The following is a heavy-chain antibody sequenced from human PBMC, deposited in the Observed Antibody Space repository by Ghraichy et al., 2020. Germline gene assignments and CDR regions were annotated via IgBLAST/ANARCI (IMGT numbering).Heavy chain of an antibody. J-gene: IGHJ5*02. CDR3: ARGYGSGRNWFDP. CDR2: ISSSSSTI. V-gene: IGHV3-48*01. D-gene: IGHD3-10*01. CDR1: EFIFSTSN. Sequence: SCAASEFIFSTSNMNLVRQAPVRGLEWVSYISSSSSTIHYADSVKGRFTISRDNAKNSLYLQMNSLRAEDTAVYYCARGYGSGRNWFDPWGQGTLVTVSS.